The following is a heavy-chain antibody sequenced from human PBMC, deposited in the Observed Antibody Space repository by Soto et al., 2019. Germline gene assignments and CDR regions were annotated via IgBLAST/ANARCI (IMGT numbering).Heavy chain of an antibody. CDR3: ATQLEYYFDY. Sequence: SETLSLTCAVSVYSISSGYYWGWIRQPPGKGLEWIGSIYHSGSTYYNPSLKSRVTISVDTSKNQFSLKLSSVTAADTAVYYCATQLEYYFDYWGQGTLVTVSS. CDR2: IYHSGST. J-gene: IGHJ4*02. V-gene: IGHV4-38-2*01. CDR1: VYSISSGYY. D-gene: IGHD1-1*01.